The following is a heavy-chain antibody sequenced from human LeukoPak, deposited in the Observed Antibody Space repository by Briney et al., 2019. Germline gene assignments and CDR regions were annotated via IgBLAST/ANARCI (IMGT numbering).Heavy chain of an antibody. D-gene: IGHD5/OR15-5a*01. J-gene: IGHJ6*04. CDR1: GFTFSSYW. V-gene: IGHV3-7*03. Sequence: PGGSLRLSCAASGFTFSSYWMRWVRQARGKGREWVANIKEDSSEKYYVDSVGGRFTISRHNAKNSLYLQVNSLRAEDTAVYYCASTPYYDMDVWRKGTTVTVSS. CDR2: IKEDSSEK. CDR3: ASTPYYDMDV.